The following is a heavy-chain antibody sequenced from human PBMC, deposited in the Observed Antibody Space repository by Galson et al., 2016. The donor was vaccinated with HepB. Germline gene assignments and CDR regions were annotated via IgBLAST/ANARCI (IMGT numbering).Heavy chain of an antibody. CDR3: ARHVDYGDYVAPTFYDS. D-gene: IGHD4-17*01. J-gene: IGHJ4*02. CDR2: INYSGTT. CDR1: GASIRSHS. V-gene: IGHV4-39*01. Sequence: SETLSLTCYVSGASIRSHSWGWIRQTPGKGLEWIGSINYSGTTYNNVSLKRRFTMSVDTSRNQFSLRLTSVTAADTAVYYCARHVDYGDYVAPTFYDSWGQGTLVTVSS.